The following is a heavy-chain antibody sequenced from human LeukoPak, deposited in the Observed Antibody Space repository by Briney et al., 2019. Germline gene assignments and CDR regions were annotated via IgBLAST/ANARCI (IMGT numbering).Heavy chain of an antibody. CDR2: IYYSGST. CDR3: ARLLGSSSDY. J-gene: IGHJ4*02. Sequence: NPSETLSLTCTVSGGSISSYYWSWIRQPPGKGLEWIGYIYYSGSTNYNPSLKSRVTISVDTSKNQFSLKLSSVTAADTAVYYCARLLGSSSDYWGQGTLVTVSS. CDR1: GGSISSYY. V-gene: IGHV4-59*08.